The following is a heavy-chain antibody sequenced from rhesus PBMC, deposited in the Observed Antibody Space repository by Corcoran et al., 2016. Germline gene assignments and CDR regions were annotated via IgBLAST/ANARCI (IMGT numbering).Heavy chain of an antibody. V-gene: IGHV4-160*01. CDR3: ARGPCTSTTCYDSYWYFDL. D-gene: IGHD2-2*01. Sequence: QLQLQESGPGLVKPSETLSLTCAVSGGSISGYWWSWIRQPPGKGLEWIGRIDSSGRTDYNPTRKSRVTISRDTAKNQVSLKLSSVTAADTAVYYCARGPCTSTTCYDSYWYFDLWGPGTPITISS. CDR1: GGSISGYW. J-gene: IGHJ2*01. CDR2: IDSSGRT.